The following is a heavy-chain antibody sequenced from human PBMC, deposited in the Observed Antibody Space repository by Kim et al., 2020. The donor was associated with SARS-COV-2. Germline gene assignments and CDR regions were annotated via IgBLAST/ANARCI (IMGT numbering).Heavy chain of an antibody. J-gene: IGHJ4*02. CDR3: ARPYYDFWSGYSLYYFDY. Sequence: KGRFTISRDNSKNTLYLQMNSLRAEDTAVYYCARPYYDFWSGYSLYYFDYWGQGTLVTVSS. V-gene: IGHV3-30*01. D-gene: IGHD3-3*01.